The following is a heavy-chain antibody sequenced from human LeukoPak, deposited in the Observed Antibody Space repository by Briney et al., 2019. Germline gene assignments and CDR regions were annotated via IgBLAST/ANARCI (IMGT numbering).Heavy chain of an antibody. CDR1: SYSIYSGYF. CDR3: ASGITMIVSRIDY. V-gene: IGHV4-38-2*01. Sequence: SETLSLTCAVSSYSIYSGYFWGWIRQPPGKGLEWIGSIYHSGSIYYNPSLKSRVTISVPKTKNQFSLKLNSVAAEATAGYYCASGITMIVSRIDYWGQGTLVTVSS. J-gene: IGHJ4*02. D-gene: IGHD3-22*01. CDR2: IYHSGSI.